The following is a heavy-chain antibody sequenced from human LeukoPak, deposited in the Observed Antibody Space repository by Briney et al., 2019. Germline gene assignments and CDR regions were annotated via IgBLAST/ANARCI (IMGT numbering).Heavy chain of an antibody. J-gene: IGHJ4*02. Sequence: RPGGSLTLSCAASGFTFSSYTMNWVRQAPGKGPEWVSDISRSSSYIYYADSVKSRFNISRESAKNSLYLQMNSLRAEDTAVYYCARVQVYYYILTGYLYYFDYWGQGTLVTVS. CDR2: ISRSSSYI. CDR3: ARVQVYYYILTGYLYYFDY. CDR1: GFTFSSYT. D-gene: IGHD3-9*01. V-gene: IGHV3-21*01.